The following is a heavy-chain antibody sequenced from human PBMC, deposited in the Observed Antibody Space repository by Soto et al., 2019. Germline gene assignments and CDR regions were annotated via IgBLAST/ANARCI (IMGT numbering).Heavy chain of an antibody. CDR3: ARLYHYGSGTLDYFDY. CDR2: IYPGDSDA. J-gene: IGHJ4*02. Sequence: EVQLVQSGAEVKKPGESLKISCQGSGYSFTTYWIGWVRQMPGKGLEWMAVIYPGDSDARYNPSFQGQVTISADKSIXXAYLQWSSLKASDTAMYYCARLYHYGSGTLDYFDYWGQGTLVTVSS. CDR1: GYSFTTYW. D-gene: IGHD3-10*01. V-gene: IGHV5-51*03.